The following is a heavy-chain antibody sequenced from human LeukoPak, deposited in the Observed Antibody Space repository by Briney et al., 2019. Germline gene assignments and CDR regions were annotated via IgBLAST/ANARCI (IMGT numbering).Heavy chain of an antibody. CDR1: GGSISSSSYY. V-gene: IGHV4-39*01. CDR2: IYYSGST. Sequence: PSETLSLTCTVSGGSISSSSYYWGWIRQPPGKGLEWIGSIYYSGSTYYNPSLKSRVTISVDTSKNQFSLKLSSVTAADTAVYYCAIQTSNWGSFDYWGQGTLVTVSS. CDR3: AIQTSNWGSFDY. D-gene: IGHD7-27*01. J-gene: IGHJ4*02.